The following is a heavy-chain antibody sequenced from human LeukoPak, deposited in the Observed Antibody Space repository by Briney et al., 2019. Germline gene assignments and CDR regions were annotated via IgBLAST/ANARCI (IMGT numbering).Heavy chain of an antibody. V-gene: IGHV3-23*01. D-gene: IGHD3-3*01. J-gene: IGHJ4*02. CDR2: ISGSGGST. CDR1: GFTFSSYA. CDR3: AKDREVLRFLEWLFPYFDY. Sequence: GGSLRLSCAASGFTFSSYAMSWVRQAPGKGLEWVSAISGSGGSTYYADSVKGRFTISRDNSKNTLYLQMNSLRAEDMAVYYCAKDREVLRFLEWLFPYFDYWGQGTLVTVSS.